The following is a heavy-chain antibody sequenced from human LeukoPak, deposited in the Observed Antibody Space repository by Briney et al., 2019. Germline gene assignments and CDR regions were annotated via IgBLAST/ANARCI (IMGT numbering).Heavy chain of an antibody. D-gene: IGHD1-14*01. Sequence: VASVKVSCKASGYTFTSHGINWLRQAPGQGLEWMGWVSGYNGNTDYAQKFQGRVTMTTDRSTNTVYMELRSLRSDDTAVYYCARAILHNIDYWGQGTLVTVSS. V-gene: IGHV1-18*01. CDR1: GYTFTSHG. J-gene: IGHJ4*02. CDR2: VSGYNGNT. CDR3: ARAILHNIDY.